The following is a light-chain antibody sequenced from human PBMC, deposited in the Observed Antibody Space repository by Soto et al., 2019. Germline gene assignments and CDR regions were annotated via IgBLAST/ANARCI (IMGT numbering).Light chain of an antibody. CDR3: QQSYSTPYT. J-gene: IGKJ2*01. Sequence: DIQMTQSPSSLSASVGDRVTVTCRASQDINNYFNWYQQKPGKAPELLIYVASTLQGGVPSRFSGSGSGTDFTLTISSLKPEDFATYYCQQSYSTPYTFGQGTKLEIK. V-gene: IGKV1-39*01. CDR1: QDINNY. CDR2: VAS.